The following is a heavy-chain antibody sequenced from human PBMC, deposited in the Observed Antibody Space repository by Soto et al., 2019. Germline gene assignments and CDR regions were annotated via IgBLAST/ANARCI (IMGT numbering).Heavy chain of an antibody. J-gene: IGHJ4*02. CDR2: IKSKTDGGTT. V-gene: IGHV3-15*07. CDR3: TSTKRSHSSGYYHY. CDR1: GFTFSNAW. Sequence: PGGSLRLSCAASGFTFSNAWMNWVRQAPGKGLEWVGRIKSKTDGGTTDYAAPVKGRFTISRDDSKNTQYLQMNSLKTEDTAVYYCTSTKRSHSSGYYHYWGQGTLVTVSS. D-gene: IGHD3-22*01.